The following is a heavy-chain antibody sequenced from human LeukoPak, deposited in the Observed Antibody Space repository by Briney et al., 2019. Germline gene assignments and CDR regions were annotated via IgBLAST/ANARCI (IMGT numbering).Heavy chain of an antibody. CDR2: ISYDGSYN. V-gene: IGHV3-30*03. Sequence: GGSLRLSCAASGFTFSSYGMHWVRQAPGKGLEWVAVISYDGSYNYYADSVKGRFTISRDNSKNTLYLQMNSLRAEDTAVHYCARNVGYCTAGSCYVDYWGQGTLVTVSS. J-gene: IGHJ4*02. CDR3: ARNVGYCTAGSCYVDY. D-gene: IGHD2-15*01. CDR1: GFTFSSYG.